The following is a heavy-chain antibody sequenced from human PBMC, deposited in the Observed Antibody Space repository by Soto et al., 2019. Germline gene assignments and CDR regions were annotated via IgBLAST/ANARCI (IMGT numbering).Heavy chain of an antibody. J-gene: IGHJ4*02. CDR1: GFTFRDYG. CDR3: AKDWVGGSNKYYFDY. CDR2: ISHHGLKE. V-gene: IGHV3-30*18. Sequence: QVQLVESGGGVVRPGRSLRLSCVASGFTFRDYGMHWVRQAPGKGLEWVAGISHHGLKEHYADSVKGRFTISRDNSKKTVYLNLNSLRGDDTAVYYCAKDWVGGSNKYYFDYWGQGTLVPVSS. D-gene: IGHD1-26*01.